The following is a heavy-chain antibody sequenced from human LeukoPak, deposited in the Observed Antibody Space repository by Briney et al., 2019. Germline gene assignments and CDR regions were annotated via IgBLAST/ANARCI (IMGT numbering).Heavy chain of an antibody. J-gene: IGHJ3*02. CDR1: GYTITTYA. Sequence: GASVKVSCKASGYTITTYAITWVRQAPGQGLEWMGWIRANNGNTNYARKLQGRVTMTTDTSTSTAYMELRSLRSDDTAVYYCAREGDSSWLHDVFDIWGQGTMVTVSS. V-gene: IGHV1-18*01. D-gene: IGHD6-13*01. CDR3: AREGDSSWLHDVFDI. CDR2: IRANNGNT.